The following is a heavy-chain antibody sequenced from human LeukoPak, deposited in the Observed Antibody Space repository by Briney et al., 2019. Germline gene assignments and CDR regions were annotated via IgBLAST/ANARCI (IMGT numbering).Heavy chain of an antibody. CDR3: AKGTRILDY. Sequence: GGSLRLSCAASGFTFSSYSMNWVRQAPGKGLEWVSSISNDGKYIYYADSVKGRFTISRDNAKNSLYLQMNSLRPEDTALYYCAKGTRILDYWGQGTLVTVSS. J-gene: IGHJ4*02. V-gene: IGHV3-21*04. D-gene: IGHD3-9*01. CDR1: GFTFSSYS. CDR2: ISNDGKYI.